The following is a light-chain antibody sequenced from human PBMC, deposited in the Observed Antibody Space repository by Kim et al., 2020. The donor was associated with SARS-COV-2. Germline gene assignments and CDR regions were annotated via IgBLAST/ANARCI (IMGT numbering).Light chain of an antibody. CDR3: QQYSNWPLT. CDR1: QSISTN. V-gene: IGKV3-15*01. CDR2: AAS. J-gene: IGKJ4*01. Sequence: EVLMTQSPDTLSVSPGERATLSCRASQSISTNLAWYQQRPGQAPRLLIYAASTGATGSPARFSGSGSGTEFTLTISSLQSEDFAVYYCQQYSNWPLTFGGGTKVDIK.